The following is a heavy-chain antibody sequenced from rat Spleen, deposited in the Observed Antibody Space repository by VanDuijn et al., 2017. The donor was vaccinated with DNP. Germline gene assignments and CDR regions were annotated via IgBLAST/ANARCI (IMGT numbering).Heavy chain of an antibody. CDR1: GFIFSNYW. J-gene: IGHJ2*01. Sequence: EVQLVESGGGLVQPGNSLKLSCAASGFIFSNYWMNWIRQAPGKGLEWVASISNTDDNTYYSDSVKGRFTISRDNAKSTLYLQMDSLRSEDTATYYCARQDPFDYWGQGVMVTVSS. V-gene: IGHV5-31*01. CDR2: ISNTDDNT. CDR3: ARQDPFDY.